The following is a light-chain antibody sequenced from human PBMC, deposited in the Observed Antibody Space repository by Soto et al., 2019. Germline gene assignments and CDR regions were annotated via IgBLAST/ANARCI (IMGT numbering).Light chain of an antibody. CDR1: SNDIGGYNY. Sequence: QSALTQPASVSGSPGQSITIPCTGSSNDIGGYNYVSWYQQHPGRAPKLVIYEVSNRPSGVSDRFSGSKSGNTASLTISGLQAEDEADYYCSSHTSSNTQVFGGGTKLTVL. CDR3: SSHTSSNTQV. J-gene: IGLJ2*01. CDR2: EVS. V-gene: IGLV2-14*01.